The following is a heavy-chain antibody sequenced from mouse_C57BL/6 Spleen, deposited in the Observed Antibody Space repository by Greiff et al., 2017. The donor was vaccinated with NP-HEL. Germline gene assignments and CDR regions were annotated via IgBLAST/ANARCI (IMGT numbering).Heavy chain of an antibody. D-gene: IGHD2-5*01. CDR3: ARFDYSNYDWYFDV. CDR1: GYTFTSYW. V-gene: IGHV1-52*01. J-gene: IGHJ1*03. Sequence: QVQLQQPGAELVRPGSSVKLSCKASGYTFTSYWMHWVKQRPIQGLEWIGNIDPSDSETHYNQKFKDKATLTVDKSSSTAYMQLSSLTSEDSAVYYCARFDYSNYDWYFDVWGTGTTVTVSS. CDR2: IDPSDSET.